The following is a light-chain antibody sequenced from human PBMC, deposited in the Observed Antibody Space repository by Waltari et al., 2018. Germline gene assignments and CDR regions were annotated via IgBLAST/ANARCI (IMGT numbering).Light chain of an antibody. V-gene: IGLV2-14*01. CDR1: SRAVGFYNY. Sequence: QSALTQPTPVSGSPGQSITISFPGPSRAVGFYNYFPWYQQYPGKVPQLLIYDVSDRPSGVSSRFSGSKSGNTASLTISGLQADDEADYYCNSYTGSSSWVFGGGTKLTVL. J-gene: IGLJ3*02. CDR3: NSYTGSSSWV. CDR2: DVS.